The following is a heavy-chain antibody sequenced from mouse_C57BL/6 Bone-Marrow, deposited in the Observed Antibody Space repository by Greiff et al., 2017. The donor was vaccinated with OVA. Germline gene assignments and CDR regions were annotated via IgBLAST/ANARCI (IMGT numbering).Heavy chain of an antibody. CDR3: AKRYDYDGQEVGDY. J-gene: IGHJ4*01. Sequence: QVQLQQSGPGLVQPSQSLSITCTVSGFSLTSYGVHWVRQPPGKGLEWLGVIWSGGSTDYNAAFISRLSISKDNSKSQVFLKMNSLQADDTAIYYCAKRYDYDGQEVGDYWGQGTSVTVSS. D-gene: IGHD2-4*01. V-gene: IGHV2-4*01. CDR1: GFSLTSYG. CDR2: IWSGGST.